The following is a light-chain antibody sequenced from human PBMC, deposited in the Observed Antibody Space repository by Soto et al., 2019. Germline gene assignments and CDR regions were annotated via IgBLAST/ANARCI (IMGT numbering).Light chain of an antibody. V-gene: IGKV1-13*02. Sequence: AIQVTQSPPSLSASVGDRVSITCRASQAIGSALAWYQQKPGKPPKLLIYDASTLQDGVPSTFSGSGSGTDFTLTISSLQPEDFATYYCQQFNTYPSTFGQGTRLEI. CDR1: QAIGSA. CDR2: DAS. CDR3: QQFNTYPST. J-gene: IGKJ5*01.